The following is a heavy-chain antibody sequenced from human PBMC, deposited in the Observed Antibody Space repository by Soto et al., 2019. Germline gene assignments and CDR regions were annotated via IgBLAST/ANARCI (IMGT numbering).Heavy chain of an antibody. J-gene: IGHJ5*02. CDR3: ARVPGP. CDR1: DGSISSGGYS. CDR2: IYHSGST. V-gene: IGHV4-30-2*01. Sequence: SETLSLTCAVADGSISSGGYSWSWIRQPPGKGLEWIGYIYHSGSTYYNPSLKSRVSISVDRSTNQFSLKLSSVSAADPAVYYCARVPGPWGQGTLVTVSS.